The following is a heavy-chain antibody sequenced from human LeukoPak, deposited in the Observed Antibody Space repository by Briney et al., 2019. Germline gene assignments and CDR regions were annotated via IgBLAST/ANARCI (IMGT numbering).Heavy chain of an antibody. CDR1: GFTFDDYA. CDR2: ISWNSGSI. V-gene: IGHV3-9*01. CDR3: AKDQGYDSSGGTDAFDI. Sequence: PGRSLRLSCAASGFTFDDYAMHWVRQAPGKGLEWVSGISWNSGSIGYADSVKGRFTISRDNAKNSLYLQMNSLRAEDTALYYCAKDQGYDSSGGTDAFDIWGQGTMVTVSS. J-gene: IGHJ3*02. D-gene: IGHD3-22*01.